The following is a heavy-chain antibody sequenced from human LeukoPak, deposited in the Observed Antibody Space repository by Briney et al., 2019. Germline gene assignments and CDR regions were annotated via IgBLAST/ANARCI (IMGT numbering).Heavy chain of an antibody. CDR1: GFTFSSYA. D-gene: IGHD3-3*01. CDR3: ISRGDFWSGYRIG. CDR2: IKSKTDGGTT. J-gene: IGHJ4*02. V-gene: IGHV3-15*01. Sequence: GGSLRLSCAASGFTFSSYAMSWVRQAPGKGLEWVGHIKSKTDGGTTDYAAPVKDRFTVSRDDSKNMLYLQMNSLKTEDTAVYYCISRGDFWSGYRIGWGQGTLVTVSS.